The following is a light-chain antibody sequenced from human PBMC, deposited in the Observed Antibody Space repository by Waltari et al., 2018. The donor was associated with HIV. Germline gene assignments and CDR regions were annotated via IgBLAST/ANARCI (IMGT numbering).Light chain of an antibody. J-gene: IGKJ4*01. V-gene: IGKV4-1*01. CDR2: WAS. Sequence: DIVMTQSPDSLAVSLGARATVTCTSSRTVLYNRNYLAWYQQKPGQAPKVLIYWASTRSFAVPDRFSGSGSGTDFSLTISRVQADDVAIYYCQQYSTLRSTFGGGTKIEI. CDR1: RTVLYNRNY. CDR3: QQYSTLRST.